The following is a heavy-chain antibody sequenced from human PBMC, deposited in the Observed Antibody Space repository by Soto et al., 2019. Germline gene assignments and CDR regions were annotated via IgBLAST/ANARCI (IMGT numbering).Heavy chain of an antibody. Sequence: SETLSLTCTVSDGSISRSAFYWGWIRQPPGKGLEWIGSVHYTGSTYYNPSLKSRATISVDSSKNHLSLKVTSVTAADTAVYYCAKDPTLWGRGTPVTVSS. J-gene: IGHJ4*02. CDR2: VHYTGST. CDR1: DGSISRSAFY. CDR3: AKDPTL. V-gene: IGHV4-39*07.